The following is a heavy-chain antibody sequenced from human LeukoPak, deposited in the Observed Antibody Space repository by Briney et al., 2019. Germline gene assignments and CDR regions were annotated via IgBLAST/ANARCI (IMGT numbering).Heavy chain of an antibody. CDR3: ARHPSVLHDAFDI. J-gene: IGHJ3*02. Sequence: SQTLSLTCAISGDSVSSNSATWHWLRQSPSRGLEWLGRTYYRSKWYNDYAVSVKSRITINPDTSKTQFSLQLNSVTPEDTAVYYCARHPSVLHDAFDIWGQGTMVTVSS. D-gene: IGHD2/OR15-2a*01. V-gene: IGHV6-1*01. CDR1: GDSVSSNSAT. CDR2: TYYRSKWYN.